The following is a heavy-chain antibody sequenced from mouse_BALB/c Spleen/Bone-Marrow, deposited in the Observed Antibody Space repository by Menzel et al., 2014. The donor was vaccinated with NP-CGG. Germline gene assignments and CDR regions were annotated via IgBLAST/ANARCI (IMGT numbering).Heavy chain of an antibody. Sequence: VQGLESGPGLVAPSQSLSITCTVSGFSLTSYDMNWVRQPPEKGLEWLGVIWTGGGTDYNSAFMSRLSICKDNSKSQVFLKMNSLQTDDTAIYYCVRGKNLYGTPLAYWGQGALVTVSA. V-gene: IGHV2-9-2*01. CDR2: IWTGGGT. J-gene: IGHJ3*01. D-gene: IGHD1-1*01. CDR1: GFSLTSYD. CDR3: VRGKNLYGTPLAY.